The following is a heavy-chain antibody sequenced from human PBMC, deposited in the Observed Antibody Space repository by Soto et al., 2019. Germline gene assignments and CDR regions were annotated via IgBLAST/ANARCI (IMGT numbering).Heavy chain of an antibody. J-gene: IGHJ4*02. Sequence: GGSLRLSCAASGFTFSNAWMSWVRQAPGKGLEWVGRIKSKTDGGTTDYAAPVKGRFTISRDDSKNTLYLQMNSLKTEDTAVYYCTTAVDIVVVPALFDYWGQGTLVTVSS. CDR3: TTAVDIVVVPALFDY. CDR1: GFTFSNAW. CDR2: IKSKTDGGTT. V-gene: IGHV3-15*01. D-gene: IGHD2-2*01.